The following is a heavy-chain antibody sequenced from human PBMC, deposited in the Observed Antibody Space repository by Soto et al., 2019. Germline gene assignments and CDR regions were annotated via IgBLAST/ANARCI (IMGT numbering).Heavy chain of an antibody. CDR3: ARDVEAAGFFDY. Sequence: QVQLVESGGGVVQPGRSLRLSCAASGFTFSSYAMHWVRQAPGKGLEWVAVISYDGSNKYYADSVKGRFTISRDNSKSTLYLHMNGLRAEDTAVYYCARDVEAAGFFDYWGQGTLVTVSS. V-gene: IGHV3-30-3*01. CDR2: ISYDGSNK. D-gene: IGHD6-13*01. J-gene: IGHJ4*02. CDR1: GFTFSSYA.